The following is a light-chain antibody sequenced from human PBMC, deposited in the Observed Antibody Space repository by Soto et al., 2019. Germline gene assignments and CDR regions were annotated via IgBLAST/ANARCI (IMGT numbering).Light chain of an antibody. CDR2: EVS. Sequence: QSVLTQPASASGSRGQSVTISCTGTSSDVGGYNYVSWYQQHPGKAPKLMIYEVSKRPSGVPDRFSGSKSANTASPTVSGLQHADEDDDYCCSYAGSNNLVMFGGGTKLTVL. V-gene: IGLV2-8*01. CDR1: SSDVGGYNY. J-gene: IGLJ3*02. CDR3: CSYAGSNNLVM.